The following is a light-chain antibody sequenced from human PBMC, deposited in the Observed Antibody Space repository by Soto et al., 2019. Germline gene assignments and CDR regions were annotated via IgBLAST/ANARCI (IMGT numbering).Light chain of an antibody. Sequence: SVWTQSPGTLSLSPGERATLSCRASQSVTSNYLAWYQQKPGQAPGLLIYDTSTRASGVPDRFSGSGSGTEFTLTISRLEPEDFAVYYCQQYGTSPQTFGQGTKVDIK. V-gene: IGKV3-20*01. CDR3: QQYGTSPQT. CDR1: QSVTSNY. CDR2: DTS. J-gene: IGKJ1*01.